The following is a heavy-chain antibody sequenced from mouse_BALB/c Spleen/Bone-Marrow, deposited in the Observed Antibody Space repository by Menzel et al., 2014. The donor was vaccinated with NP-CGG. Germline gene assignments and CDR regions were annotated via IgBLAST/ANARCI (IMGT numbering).Heavy chain of an antibody. CDR3: ARRDDYDSYFDY. CDR1: GYTFTDYN. D-gene: IGHD2-4*01. J-gene: IGHJ2*01. CDR2: INPNYDST. V-gene: IGHV1-18*01. Sequence: VQLQQSGAELVKPGDSVKISCKASGYTFTDYNMDWVKQSHGKSLEWIGDINPNYDSTSYNQKFKGKATLTVDKSSSTAFMELRNLASEEPAVYYCARRDDYDSYFDYWGQGTPRTVSS.